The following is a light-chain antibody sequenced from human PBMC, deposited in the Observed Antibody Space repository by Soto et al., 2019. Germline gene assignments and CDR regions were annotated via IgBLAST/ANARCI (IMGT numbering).Light chain of an antibody. CDR1: SSDVGTYNL. Sequence: QSALTQPASVSGSPGQSITISCSGTSSDVGTYNLVSWYQQYPGKAPKVLIYEGSKRPSGVSYRFSGSKSGNTASLTISGLQAEDDAEYYCCSYIGSSTYVFGTGTKLTVL. CDR3: CSYIGSSTYV. V-gene: IGLV2-23*01. J-gene: IGLJ1*01. CDR2: EGS.